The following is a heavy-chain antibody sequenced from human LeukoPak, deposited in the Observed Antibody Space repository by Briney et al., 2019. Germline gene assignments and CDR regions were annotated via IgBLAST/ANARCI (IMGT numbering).Heavy chain of an antibody. V-gene: IGHV1-2*02. CDR1: GYTFTGYY. CDR2: INPKSGGT. J-gene: IGHJ3*02. Sequence: ASVTVSCKASGYTFTGYYMHWVRQAPGQGLEWMGWINPKSGGTNYAQKFQGRVTMTRDTSISTAYMELSRLRSDDTAVYYCARERAWEPDIWGQGTMVTVSS. CDR3: ARERAWEPDI. D-gene: IGHD1-26*01.